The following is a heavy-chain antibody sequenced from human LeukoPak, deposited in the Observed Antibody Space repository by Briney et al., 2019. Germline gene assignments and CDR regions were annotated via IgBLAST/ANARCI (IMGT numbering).Heavy chain of an antibody. D-gene: IGHD5-18*01. CDR1: GGSISSSSYY. Sequence: SETLSLTCTVSGGSISSSSYYWGWIRQPPGKGLEWNGSIYYWGSTYYNPSLKSRVTISVDTSKSQFSLKLSSVTAADTAVYYCARLQAAMVTFFAFDIWGQGTMVTVSS. J-gene: IGHJ3*02. CDR3: ARLQAAMVTFFAFDI. V-gene: IGHV4-39*01. CDR2: IYYWGST.